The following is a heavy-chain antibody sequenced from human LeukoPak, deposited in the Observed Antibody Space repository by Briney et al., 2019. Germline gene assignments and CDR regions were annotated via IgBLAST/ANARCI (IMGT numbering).Heavy chain of an antibody. CDR3: AKELRALWFGDGLES. CDR1: GFTFSKYG. Sequence: PGGSLRLSCAASGFTFSKYGMHWVRQAPGKGLEWVAVIGHDGNTRYYADFMKGRFIISSDKSKNTLYLQMNNLRPEDTAVYYCAKELRALWFGDGLESWGQGTLVTVSS. CDR2: IGHDGNTR. V-gene: IGHV3-30*18. J-gene: IGHJ5*02. D-gene: IGHD3-10*01.